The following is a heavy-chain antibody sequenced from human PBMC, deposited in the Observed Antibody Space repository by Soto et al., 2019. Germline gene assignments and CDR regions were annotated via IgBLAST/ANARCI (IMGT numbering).Heavy chain of an antibody. CDR1: GYTLTELS. CDR3: ATTVANPNYYYYMDV. J-gene: IGHJ6*03. Sequence: ASVKVSCKVSGYTLTELSMHWVRQAPGKGLEWMGGFDPEDGETIYAQKFQGRVTMTEDTSTDTAYMELSSLRSEDTAVYYCATTVANPNYYYYMDVWGKGTTVTVSS. CDR2: FDPEDGET. V-gene: IGHV1-24*01. D-gene: IGHD4-17*01.